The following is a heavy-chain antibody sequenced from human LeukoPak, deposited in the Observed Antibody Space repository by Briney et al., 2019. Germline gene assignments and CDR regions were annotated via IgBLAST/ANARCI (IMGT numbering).Heavy chain of an antibody. V-gene: IGHV3-20*03. D-gene: IGHD5-18*01. CDR3: ERDTAMVLGAFDI. Sequence: GGSLRLSFAASGFTFDDYGMSWVRQAPGKGLEWVSGINWNGGSTGYADSVKGRFTISRDNAKNSLYLQMKSLRAEDTALYYCERDTAMVLGAFDIWGQGTMVTVSS. CDR2: INWNGGST. J-gene: IGHJ3*02. CDR1: GFTFDDYG.